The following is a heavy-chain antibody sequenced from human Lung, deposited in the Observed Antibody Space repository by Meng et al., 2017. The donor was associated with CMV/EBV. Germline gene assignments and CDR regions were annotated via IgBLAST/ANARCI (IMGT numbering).Heavy chain of an antibody. D-gene: IGHD3-10*01. J-gene: IGHJ1*01. CDR2: IPHRGSS. Sequence: QVPFVGAGPDLVKPEETPPLPCVVSGAPSTNHNWGASVRQPPGKGLEWIGEIPHRGSSAYNPSLKSRVSMSIDKSKNQFSLKLTSVTAADMAVYHCLRRSCGSVWGQGTLVTVSS. CDR1: GAPSTNHNW. V-gene: IGHV4-4*02. CDR3: LRRSCGSV.